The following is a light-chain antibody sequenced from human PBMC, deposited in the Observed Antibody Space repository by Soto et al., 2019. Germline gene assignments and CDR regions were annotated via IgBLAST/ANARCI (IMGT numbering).Light chain of an antibody. Sequence: ELTQPPSVSVAPGKTARITCRGNNIGSKSVHWYQQKPGQAPVLVIYYDSDRPSGIPERFSGSNSGNTATLTISRVEAGDEADYYCQVWDSSSDHVVFGGGTKLTVL. CDR1: NIGSKS. V-gene: IGLV3-21*04. CDR3: QVWDSSSDHVV. J-gene: IGLJ2*01. CDR2: YDS.